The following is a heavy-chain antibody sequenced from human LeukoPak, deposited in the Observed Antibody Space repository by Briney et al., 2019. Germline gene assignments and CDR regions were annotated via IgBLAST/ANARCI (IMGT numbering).Heavy chain of an antibody. V-gene: IGHV4-34*01. CDR2: INHSGRT. CDR3: ARHPYGSGRYSETHYHSYYGMDV. D-gene: IGHD3-10*01. CDR1: GGAFSGYY. J-gene: IGHJ6*02. Sequence: SETLSLTCAVYGGAFSGYYWSWIRQPPGKGLEWIGGINHSGRTNHNPSLRSRVSISVDRSKNQVSLKVSPVIAADTAVYFCARHPYGSGRYSETHYHSYYGMDVWGQRTTVTVSS.